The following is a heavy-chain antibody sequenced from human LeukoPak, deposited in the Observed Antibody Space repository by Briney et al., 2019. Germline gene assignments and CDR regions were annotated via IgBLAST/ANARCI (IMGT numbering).Heavy chain of an antibody. J-gene: IGHJ4*02. CDR2: ISSTGIAA. CDR3: AGIIAAAGGD. V-gene: IGHV3-23*01. Sequence: GGSLRLSCATSGFTFNNYAMSWVRQAPGKGLEWVSAISSTGIAAYYADSVKGRFTISKDKSKNTLYLQMSGLRAEDTAVYYCAGIIAAAGGDWGQGTLVTVSS. D-gene: IGHD6-13*01. CDR1: GFTFNNYA.